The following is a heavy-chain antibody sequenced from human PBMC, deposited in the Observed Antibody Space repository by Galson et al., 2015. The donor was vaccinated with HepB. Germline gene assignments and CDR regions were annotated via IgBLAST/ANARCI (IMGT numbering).Heavy chain of an antibody. CDR3: ARGGYCSGGDCYSTGGHY. V-gene: IGHV3-74*01. J-gene: IGHJ4*02. Sequence: SLRLSCAASGFTFNNYWMHWIRQAPGKGLVWVSCIKSDGSSTTYADSVKGRFTISRVNAMNTLYLQMNSLRAEDTAVYFCARGGYCSGGDCYSTGGHYWGQGALVTVSS. CDR1: GFTFNNYW. D-gene: IGHD2-15*01. CDR2: IKSDGSST.